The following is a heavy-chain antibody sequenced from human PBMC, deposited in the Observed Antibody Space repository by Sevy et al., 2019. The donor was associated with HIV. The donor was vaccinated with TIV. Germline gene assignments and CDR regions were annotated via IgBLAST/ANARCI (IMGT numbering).Heavy chain of an antibody. J-gene: IGHJ4*02. CDR1: GFTFGDYA. D-gene: IGHD5-12*01. V-gene: IGHV3-49*03. CDR3: TRGLATADTPEYYFDY. CDR2: IRRNSHEPYGGTT. Sequence: GGSLRLSCTSSGFTFGDYAMSWFRQAPGKGLEWVAFIRRNSHEPYGGTTEYAASVKGRFTISRDDSKSIAYLQMYSLKTEDTAVYYCTRGLATADTPEYYFDYWGQGILVTVSS.